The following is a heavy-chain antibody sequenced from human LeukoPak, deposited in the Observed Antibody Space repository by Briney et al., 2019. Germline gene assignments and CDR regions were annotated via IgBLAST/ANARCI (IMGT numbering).Heavy chain of an antibody. CDR1: GYTFTGHS. Sequence: GASVKVSCKASGYTFTGHSLSWVRQAPGQGLEWMGWISTYNGNTNYAQKFQGRVTVTTDTSTSTAFMELRSLRSDDTAVYYCASGRGTTVTTSPYYYSGKDVWGQGTTVTVSS. D-gene: IGHD4-17*01. CDR2: ISTYNGNT. V-gene: IGHV1-18*01. CDR3: ASGRGTTVTTSPYYYSGKDV. J-gene: IGHJ6*02.